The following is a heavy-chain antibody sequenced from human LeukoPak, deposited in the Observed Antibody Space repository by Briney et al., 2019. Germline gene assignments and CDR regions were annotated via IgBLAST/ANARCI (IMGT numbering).Heavy chain of an antibody. V-gene: IGHV1-18*01. CDR2: ISVYNGNT. Sequence: ASVKVSCKASGYTFTSYDISWVRQAPGQGLEWMGWISVYNGNTNYAQKPQGRVTMTTDTSTSTAYMELRSLRSDDTAVYYCARMYYDSSGYYSYFDYWGQGTLVTVSS. CDR3: ARMYYDSSGYYSYFDY. D-gene: IGHD3-22*01. J-gene: IGHJ4*02. CDR1: GYTFTSYD.